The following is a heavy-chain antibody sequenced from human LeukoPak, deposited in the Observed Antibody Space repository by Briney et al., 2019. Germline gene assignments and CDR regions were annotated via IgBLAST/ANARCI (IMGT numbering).Heavy chain of an antibody. CDR3: ARAGFTFSDYFGSFFDY. D-gene: IGHD3-10*01. CDR2: IRYDGSNK. CDR1: GFTVSSNY. V-gene: IGHV3-30*02. J-gene: IGHJ4*02. Sequence: GGSLRLSCAASGFTVSSNYMSWVRQAPGKGLEWVAFIRYDGSNKYYADSVRGRFTISRDNSKNTLYLQMNSLRAEDTAVYYCARAGFTFSDYFGSFFDYWGQGTLVTVSS.